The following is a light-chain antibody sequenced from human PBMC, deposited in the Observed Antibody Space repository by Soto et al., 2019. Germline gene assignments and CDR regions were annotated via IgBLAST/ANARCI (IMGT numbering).Light chain of an antibody. Sequence: DIQMTQSPSTLVASVVARGTITCRASQSVSNWLAWYQQKPGKAPNLLIYDASSLESGVPSRFSGSGSGTECTLTISGLLPEDFATYHCQQLNTLPFTFGQGTRLEIK. CDR2: DAS. J-gene: IGKJ5*01. CDR3: QQLNTLPFT. CDR1: QSVSNW. V-gene: IGKV1-5*01.